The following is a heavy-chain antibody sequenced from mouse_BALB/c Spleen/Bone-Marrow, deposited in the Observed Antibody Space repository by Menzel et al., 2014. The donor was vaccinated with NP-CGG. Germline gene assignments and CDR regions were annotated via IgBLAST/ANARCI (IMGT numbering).Heavy chain of an antibody. CDR3: ANIYYGNYFAMDY. Sequence: EVNVVESGAELVKPGASVKLSCTASGFNIKDTYMHWVKQRPEQGLEWIGRIDPANGNTRYDPKFQGKATITADTSSNTAYLQLSSLTSEDTAVYYCANIYYGNYFAMDYWGQGTSVTVSS. D-gene: IGHD2-1*01. CDR2: IDPANGNT. V-gene: IGHV14-3*02. CDR1: GFNIKDTY. J-gene: IGHJ4*01.